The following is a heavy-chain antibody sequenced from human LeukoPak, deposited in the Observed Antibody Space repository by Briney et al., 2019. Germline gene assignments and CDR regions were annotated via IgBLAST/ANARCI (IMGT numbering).Heavy chain of an antibody. Sequence: GRSLRLSCAASGLTFSSYAMHWVRQAPGKGLEWVAVISYDGSNKYYADSVKGRFTISRDNSKNTLYLQMNSLRAEDTAVYYCARDLGQQWLVKGFDYWGQGTLVTVSS. V-gene: IGHV3-30-3*01. CDR1: GLTFSSYA. CDR2: ISYDGSNK. D-gene: IGHD6-19*01. CDR3: ARDLGQQWLVKGFDY. J-gene: IGHJ4*02.